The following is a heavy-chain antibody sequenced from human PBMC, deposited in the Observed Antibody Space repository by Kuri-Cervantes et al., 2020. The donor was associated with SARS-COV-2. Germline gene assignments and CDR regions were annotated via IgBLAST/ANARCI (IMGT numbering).Heavy chain of an antibody. CDR3: ARDPPLYGSGSHNWFDP. J-gene: IGHJ5*02. V-gene: IGHV3-74*01. Sequence: ETLSLACAASGFTFSSYWMHWVRQAPGKGLVWVSRINSYGSSTSYADSVKGRFTISRDNAKNTLYLQMDSLRAEDTAVYYCARDPPLYGSGSHNWFDPWGQGTLGTVSS. CDR1: GFTFSSYW. D-gene: IGHD3-10*01. CDR2: INSYGSST.